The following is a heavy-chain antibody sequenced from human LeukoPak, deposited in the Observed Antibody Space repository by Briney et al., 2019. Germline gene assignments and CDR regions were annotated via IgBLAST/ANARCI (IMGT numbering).Heavy chain of an antibody. D-gene: IGHD3-10*01. CDR2: ISSSGYSI. J-gene: IGHJ4*02. Sequence: GGSLRLSCAASGFTFSTDDMNWIRQAPGKGLEWVSYISSSGYSIYYADSVKGRFTISRDNANKSLYLQMNSLRAEDTAVYYGGREGSWSAPSQPFYFDSWGQGTRVPVSS. CDR1: GFTFSTDD. CDR3: GREGSWSAPSQPFYFDS. V-gene: IGHV3-48*03.